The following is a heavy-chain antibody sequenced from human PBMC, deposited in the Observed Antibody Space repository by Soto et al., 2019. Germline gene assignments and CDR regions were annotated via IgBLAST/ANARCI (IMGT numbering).Heavy chain of an antibody. CDR2: IKQDGSEK. CDR3: ASRYYYDSSGYYYPYYY. CDR1: GFTFSSYW. J-gene: IGHJ4*02. D-gene: IGHD3-22*01. V-gene: IGHV3-7*01. Sequence: GGSLRLSCAASGFTFSSYWMSWVRQAPGKGLEWVANIKQDGSEKYYVDSVKGRFTISRDNAKNSLYLQMNSLRAEDTAVYYCASRYYYDSSGYYYPYYYWGQGTLVTVSS.